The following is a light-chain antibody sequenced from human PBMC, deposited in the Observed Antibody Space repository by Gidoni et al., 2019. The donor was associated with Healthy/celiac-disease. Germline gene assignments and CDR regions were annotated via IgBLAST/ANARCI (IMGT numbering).Light chain of an antibody. CDR1: NIGRKS. V-gene: IGLV3-21*02. CDR3: QVWDSSSDHVV. J-gene: IGLJ2*01. CDR2: DDS. Sequence: SYVLTPPPSVSVAPGQTARITCGGNNIGRKSVHWYQQKPGQAPGLVVYDDSDRPSGIPERFSGSNSGNTATLTISRVEAGDEADYYCQVWDSSSDHVVFGGGTKLTVL.